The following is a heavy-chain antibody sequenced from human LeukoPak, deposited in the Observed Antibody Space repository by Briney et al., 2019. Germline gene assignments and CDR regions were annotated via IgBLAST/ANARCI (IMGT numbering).Heavy chain of an antibody. CDR3: ARSYWGLTYYYMDV. CDR2: IYYSGST. D-gene: IGHD7-27*01. J-gene: IGHJ6*03. V-gene: IGHV4-39*07. Sequence: SETLSLTCTVSGGSISSSSYYWGWIRQPPGKGLEWIGSIYYSGSTYYNPSLKSRVTISVDASKNQFSLKLSSVTAADTAVYYCARSYWGLTYYYMDVWGKGTTVTVSS. CDR1: GGSISSSSYY.